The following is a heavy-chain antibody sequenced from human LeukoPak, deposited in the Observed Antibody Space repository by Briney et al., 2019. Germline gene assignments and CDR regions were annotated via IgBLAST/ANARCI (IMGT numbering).Heavy chain of an antibody. CDR3: ARVGSSGWFN. D-gene: IGHD6-19*01. J-gene: IGHJ4*02. Sequence: SETLSLTCTVSGGSNSSYYWSWIRQPPGKGLEWIGYIYYSGSTNYNPSLKSRVTISVDTSKNQFSLKLSSVTAADTAVYYCARVGSSGWFNWGQGTLVTVSS. V-gene: IGHV4-59*01. CDR2: IYYSGST. CDR1: GGSNSSYY.